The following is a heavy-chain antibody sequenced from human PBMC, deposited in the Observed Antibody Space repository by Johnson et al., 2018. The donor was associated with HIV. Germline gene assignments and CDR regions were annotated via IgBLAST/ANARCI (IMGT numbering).Heavy chain of an antibody. J-gene: IGHJ3*02. D-gene: IGHD1-7*01. CDR1: GFTFDDYA. Sequence: VQLVESGGGLVQPGRSLRLSCAASGFTFDDYAMHWVRQAPGKGLEWVSGISWNSGSIGYADSVKGRFTISRDNAKNSLYLQMNSLRAEDTAVYYCARGRTLITGTTVLFPVDIWGQGTMVTVSS. CDR3: ARGRTLITGTTVLFPVDI. CDR2: ISWNSGSI. V-gene: IGHV3-9*01.